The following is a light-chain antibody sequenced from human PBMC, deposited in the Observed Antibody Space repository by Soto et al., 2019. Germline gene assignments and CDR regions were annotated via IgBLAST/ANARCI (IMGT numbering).Light chain of an antibody. CDR2: DVR. V-gene: IGLV2-11*01. CDR3: CSYAGGSNV. J-gene: IGLJ1*01. CDR1: SSDVGGYNY. Sequence: QSALTQPRSVSGSPGQSVTISCTGSSSDVGGYNYVSWHQHHPGKAPKLIIYDVRKRPSGVPNRFSASKSGNTASLTISGLQAEDEADYFCCSYAGGSNVFGAGTKLTVL.